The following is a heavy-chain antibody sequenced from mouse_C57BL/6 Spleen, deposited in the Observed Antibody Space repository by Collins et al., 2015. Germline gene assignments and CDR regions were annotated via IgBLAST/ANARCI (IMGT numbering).Heavy chain of an antibody. V-gene: IGHV1-15*01. J-gene: IGHJ1*03. CDR2: IDPETGGT. CDR3: ARRDYYGREYWYFDV. CDR1: GYTFTDYE. Sequence: QVQLQQSGAELVRPGASVTLSCKASGYTFTDYEMHWVKQTPVHGLEWIGAIDPETGGTAYNQKFKGKAILTADKSSSTAYMELRSLTSEDSAVYYCARRDYYGREYWYFDVWGTGTTVTVSS. D-gene: IGHD1-1*01.